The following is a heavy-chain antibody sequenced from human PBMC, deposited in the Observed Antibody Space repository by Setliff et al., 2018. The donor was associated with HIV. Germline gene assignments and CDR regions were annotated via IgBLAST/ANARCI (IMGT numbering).Heavy chain of an antibody. V-gene: IGHV4-38-2*02. J-gene: IGHJ3*02. D-gene: IGHD1-1*01. Sequence: SETLSLTCNVSGFSIGNFYYWGWVRQPPGKGLEWVGSMYPNGRTYYNPSVKSRVTISVDTSKNQFFLKLSSVTAADTAMYYRATPHREREDDAFDIWGQGTKVTVSS. CDR3: ATPHREREDDAFDI. CDR1: GFSIGNFYY. CDR2: MYPNGRT.